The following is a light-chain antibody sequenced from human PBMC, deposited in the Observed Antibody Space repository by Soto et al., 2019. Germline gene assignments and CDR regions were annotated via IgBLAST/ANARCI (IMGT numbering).Light chain of an antibody. J-gene: IGLJ2*01. Sequence: QSVLPQSPSASASLGASVKLTCTLSSGHSSYAIAWHQQQPEKGPRYLMKLNSDGSHSKGDGIPDRFSGSSSGAERYLTISSLQSEDEADYYCQTWGTGILVFGGGTKLTVL. CDR2: LNSDGSH. CDR3: QTWGTGILV. V-gene: IGLV4-69*01. CDR1: SGHSSYA.